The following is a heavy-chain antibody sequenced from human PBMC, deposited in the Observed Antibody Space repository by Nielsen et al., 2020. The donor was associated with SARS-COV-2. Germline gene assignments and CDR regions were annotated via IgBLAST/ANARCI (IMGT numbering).Heavy chain of an antibody. Sequence: WIRQPPGKGLEWIGYIYYSGSTYYNPSLKSRVTISVDTSKNQFSLKLSSVTAADAAVYYCASQAVLLNCSGGSCYSGWYWGQGTLVTVSS. CDR3: ASQAVLLNCSGGSCYSGWY. D-gene: IGHD2-15*01. J-gene: IGHJ4*02. CDR2: IYYSGST. V-gene: IGHV4-31*02.